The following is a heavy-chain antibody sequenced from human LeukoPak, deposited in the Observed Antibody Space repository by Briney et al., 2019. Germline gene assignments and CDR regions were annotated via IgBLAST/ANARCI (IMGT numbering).Heavy chain of an antibody. CDR1: GGSISSSSYY. CDR2: IYYSGST. D-gene: IGHD3-10*01. CDR3: ARQGARFSENGSGSPIPYYFDY. V-gene: IGHV4-39*01. Sequence: SETLSLTCTVSGGSISSSSYYWGWIRQPPGKGLEWSVSIYYSGSTYYNPSLKSRVTISVDTSKNQFSLKLSSVTAADTAVYYCARQGARFSENGSGSPIPYYFDYWGQGTLVTVSS. J-gene: IGHJ4*02.